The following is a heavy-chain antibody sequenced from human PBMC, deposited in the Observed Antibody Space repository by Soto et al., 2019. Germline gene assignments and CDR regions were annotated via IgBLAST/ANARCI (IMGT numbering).Heavy chain of an antibody. D-gene: IGHD1-26*01. Sequence: GGSLRLPCAASGFTFSDYYMSWIRQAPGKGLEWVSYISSSSSYTNYADSVKGRFTISRDNAKNSLYLQMNSLRAEDTAVYYCAREGATGADYWGQGTLVTVSS. V-gene: IGHV3-11*06. J-gene: IGHJ4*02. CDR1: GFTFSDYY. CDR3: AREGATGADY. CDR2: ISSSSSYT.